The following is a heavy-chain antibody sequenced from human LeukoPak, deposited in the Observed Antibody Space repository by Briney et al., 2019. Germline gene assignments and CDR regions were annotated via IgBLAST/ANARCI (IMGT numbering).Heavy chain of an antibody. CDR1: GSNFNNYA. Sequence: GSLRLSCAASGSNFNNYAMHGVRQAPGKGPEWVAVIWHDGRDEVDVASVKGRFTVARDNSQSTLYLQMNSLRNEDTAVYYCARIMYDFWSPRDPLALKYWGQGTPVIVSS. V-gene: IGHV3-33*08. D-gene: IGHD3-3*01. J-gene: IGHJ4*02. CDR2: IWHDGRDE. CDR3: ARIMYDFWSPRDPLALKY.